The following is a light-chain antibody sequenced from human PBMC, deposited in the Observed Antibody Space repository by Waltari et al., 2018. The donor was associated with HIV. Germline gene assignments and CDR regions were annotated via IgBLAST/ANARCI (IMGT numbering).Light chain of an antibody. CDR2: EDI. CDR3: YSTESNGNHRV. V-gene: IGLV3-10*01. J-gene: IGLJ3*02. Sequence: SYELTQPPPVSVYPGQPARITCSGDTLPKKYAHWYHQKSGQAPVLVIYEDIKRPSGIPERFSGSSSGTMAILTISGAQVEDEADYYCYSTESNGNHRVFGGGTKLTVL. CDR1: TLPKKY.